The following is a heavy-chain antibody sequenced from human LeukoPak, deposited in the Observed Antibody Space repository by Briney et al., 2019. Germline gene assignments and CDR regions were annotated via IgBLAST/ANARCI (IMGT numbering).Heavy chain of an antibody. CDR1: GLTLDYYA. V-gene: IGHV3-9*01. J-gene: IGHJ6*02. CDR3: GKDITPGGMDV. Sequence: PGRSLRLSCVASGLTLDYYAMHWVRQAPGKGLEWVAGFSLDTDRIDYADSVKGRFTVSRDNAKNSLYLQMNSLRPEDTAVYYCGKDITPGGMDVWGQGTTVTVSS. CDR2: FSLDTDRI. D-gene: IGHD2-15*01.